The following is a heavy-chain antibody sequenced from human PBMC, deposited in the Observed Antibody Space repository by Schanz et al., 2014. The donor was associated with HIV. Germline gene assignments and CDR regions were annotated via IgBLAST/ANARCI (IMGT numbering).Heavy chain of an antibody. V-gene: IGHV1-8*01. D-gene: IGHD1-26*01. J-gene: IGHJ6*02. CDR1: GYTFTSYD. CDR2: MNPSTGNS. Sequence: QVHLVQSGAEVKKPGASVKVSCKASGYTFTSYDINWVRQAPGQGLEWMGWMNPSTGNSGYAQMFQVRVTMTRDTSISTAYLEVDSLKSEDTAVYYCARGPKWEGLMDVWGQGTTVIVSS. CDR3: ARGPKWEGLMDV.